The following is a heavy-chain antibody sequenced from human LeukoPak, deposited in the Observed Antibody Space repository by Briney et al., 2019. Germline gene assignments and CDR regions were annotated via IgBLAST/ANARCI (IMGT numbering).Heavy chain of an antibody. CDR2: ISVRKGNT. D-gene: IGHD4-17*01. J-gene: IGHJ4*02. CDR1: GYTFSSHA. CDR3: ARGNDHGDCWIDY. Sequence: ASVKVSCKAFGYTFSSHAMNWMRQAPGQGLEWMGWISVRKGNTNYTQKLQDRVTMTTDTSTSTAYMELRSLTSDDTAVYYCARGNDHGDCWIDYWGQGTLVTVSS. V-gene: IGHV1-18*01.